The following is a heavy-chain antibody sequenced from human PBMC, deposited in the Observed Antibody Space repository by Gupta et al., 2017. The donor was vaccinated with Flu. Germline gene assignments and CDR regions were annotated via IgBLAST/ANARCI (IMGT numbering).Heavy chain of an antibody. J-gene: IGHJ6*02. V-gene: IGHV3-15*01. CDR3: TTDPVDVVVPAAGGMDV. D-gene: IGHD2-2*01. CDR2: IKSKTDGGTT. CDR1: GFTFSNAC. Sequence: EVQLVESGVGLVKPGGSLRLSCAASGFTFSNACLSWVRQASGKGLEWVGRIKSKTDGGTTDYAAPVKGRLTISREDSKNTLYLQMNSLKNEDTAVYYCTTDPVDVVVPAAGGMDVWGQGTTVTVSS.